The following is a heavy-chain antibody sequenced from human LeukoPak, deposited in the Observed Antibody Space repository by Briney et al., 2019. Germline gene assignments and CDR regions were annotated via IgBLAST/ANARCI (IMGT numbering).Heavy chain of an antibody. CDR1: GFTVSSNY. CDR3: ARAPGYYYGMDV. J-gene: IGHJ6*02. CDR2: IYSGGST. V-gene: IGHV3-66*01. Sequence: PGGSLRLSCVASGFTVSSNYMSWVRQAPGKGLEWVSVIYSGGSTYYADSVKGRFTISRDNSKNTLYLQMNSLRAEDTAVYYCARAPGYYYGMDVWGQGTTVTVSS.